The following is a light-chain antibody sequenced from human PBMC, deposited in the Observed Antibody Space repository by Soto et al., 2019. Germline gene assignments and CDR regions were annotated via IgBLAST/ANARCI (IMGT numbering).Light chain of an antibody. CDR1: QSVSYY. J-gene: IGKJ1*01. Sequence: EIVLPESPRTLSLSPGERATLSCRASQSVSYYLAWYQQKPGQAPKLLIYGASSMASGVPYGFRGSGSGTDFTLTISSLEAKDFAVYYCQQRSSCPGTFGQGTKVDI. V-gene: IGKV3-11*01. CDR3: QQRSSCPGT. CDR2: GAS.